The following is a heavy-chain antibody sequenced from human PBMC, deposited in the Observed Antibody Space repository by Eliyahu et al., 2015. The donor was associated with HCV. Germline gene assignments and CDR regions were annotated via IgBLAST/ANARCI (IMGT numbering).Heavy chain of an antibody. D-gene: IGHD2-15*01. V-gene: IGHV1-46*03. CDR3: ARGGYCSGGSCSDFDY. Sequence: QVQLVQSGAEVKKPGASVKVSCKAXGYXFXSYYMHWXRQAPGQGLEWMGIINPSGGSTSYAQKFQGRVTMTRDTSTSTVYMELSSLRSEDTAVYYCARGGYCSGGSCSDFDYWGQGTLVTVSS. J-gene: IGHJ4*02. CDR1: GYXFXSYY. CDR2: INPSGGST.